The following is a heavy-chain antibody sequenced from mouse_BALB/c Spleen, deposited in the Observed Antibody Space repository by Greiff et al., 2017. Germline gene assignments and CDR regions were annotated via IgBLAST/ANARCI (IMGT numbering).Heavy chain of an antibody. CDR1: GFTFSSYT. D-gene: IGHD2-4*01. V-gene: IGHV5-6-4*01. Sequence: EVQGVESGGGLVKPGGSLKLSCAASGFTFSSYTMSWVRQTPEKRLEWVATISSGGSYTYYPDSVKGRFTISRDNAKNTLYLQMSSLKSEDTAMYYCTRVLYYDYSLDYWGQGTTLTVSS. CDR2: ISSGGSYT. CDR3: TRVLYYDYSLDY. J-gene: IGHJ2*01.